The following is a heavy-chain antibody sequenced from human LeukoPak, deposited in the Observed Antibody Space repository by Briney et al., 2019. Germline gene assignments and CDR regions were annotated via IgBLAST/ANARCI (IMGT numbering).Heavy chain of an antibody. J-gene: IGHJ3*02. CDR1: GFTFSSYD. V-gene: IGHV3-23*01. Sequence: GGSLRLSCAASGFTFSSYDVSWVRQAPGKGLEWVSAISGSGGSTYYADSVKGRFAISRDNSKNTLYLQMNSLRAEDTAVYYCVQEGPRGLAFDIWGQGTKVTVSS. CDR3: VQEGPRGLAFDI. CDR2: ISGSGGST.